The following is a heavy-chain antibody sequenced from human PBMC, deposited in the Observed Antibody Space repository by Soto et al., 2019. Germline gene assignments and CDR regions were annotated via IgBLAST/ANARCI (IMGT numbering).Heavy chain of an antibody. CDR3: AKRPGLAHFDY. CDR2: ISSSGGST. Sequence: EVQLSESGGGLVQPGGSLRLSCAASGFTFSNYAMSWVRQAPGKGLEWVSAISSSGGSTYYADSVKGRFTISRDNSKDTLYLQMNSLRAEDTAVYYCAKRPGLAHFDYWGQGTLVTVSS. J-gene: IGHJ4*02. D-gene: IGHD6-25*01. V-gene: IGHV3-23*01. CDR1: GFTFSNYA.